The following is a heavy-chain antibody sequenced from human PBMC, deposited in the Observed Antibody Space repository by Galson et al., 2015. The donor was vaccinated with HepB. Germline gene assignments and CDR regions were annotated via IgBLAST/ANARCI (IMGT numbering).Heavy chain of an antibody. CDR3: AREGYFAHYMDV. CDR2: ISYDGSNK. D-gene: IGHD3-9*01. CDR1: GFTFTSYA. V-gene: IGHV3-30-3*01. Sequence: SLRLSCAASGFTFTSYAMHWVRQAPGKGLEWVAVISYDGSNKYYADSVKGRFTISRDNSKNTLYLQMNSLRAEDTAVYYCAREGYFAHYMDVWGKGTTVTVSS. J-gene: IGHJ6*03.